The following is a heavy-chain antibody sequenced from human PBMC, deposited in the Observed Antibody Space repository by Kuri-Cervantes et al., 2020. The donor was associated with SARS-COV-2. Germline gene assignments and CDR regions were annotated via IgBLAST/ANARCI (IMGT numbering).Heavy chain of an antibody. CDR1: GGTFSSYA. J-gene: IGHJ6*03. CDR3: AREWVLRLLEWSHNSPYYYYYMDV. CDR2: IIPIFGTA. D-gene: IGHD3-3*01. Sequence: SVKVSCKASGGTFSSYAISWVRQAPGQGLEWMGGIIPIFGTANYAQKFQGRVTITADESTSTAYMELSSLRSEDTAVYYCAREWVLRLLEWSHNSPYYYYYMDVWGKGTTVTVSS. V-gene: IGHV1-69*13.